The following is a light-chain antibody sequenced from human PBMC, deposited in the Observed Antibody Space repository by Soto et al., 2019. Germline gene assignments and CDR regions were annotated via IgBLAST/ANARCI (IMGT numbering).Light chain of an antibody. CDR2: GND. Sequence: QSVLTQPPSVSAAPGQTVTISCSGGTSNIGHNYVSWYQQLPGTVPTLLIYGNDKRPSGIPDRFSGSKSGTSATLAITGLQTGDEADYYCATWDTNLSAVFGGGTKVTVL. CDR3: ATWDTNLSAV. J-gene: IGLJ3*02. CDR1: TSNIGHNY. V-gene: IGLV1-51*01.